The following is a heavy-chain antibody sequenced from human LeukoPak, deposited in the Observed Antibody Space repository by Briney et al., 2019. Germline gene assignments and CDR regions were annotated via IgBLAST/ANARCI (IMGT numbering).Heavy chain of an antibody. CDR3: ARVPSGWGFDY. J-gene: IGHJ4*02. Sequence: AASVKVSFKASGGTFSSYAISWVRQAPGQGLEWMGGIIPIFGTANYAQKFQGRVTITADESTSTAYMELSSLRSEDTAVYYCARVPSGWGFDYWGQGTLVTVSS. CDR1: GGTFSSYA. CDR2: IIPIFGTA. D-gene: IGHD6-19*01. V-gene: IGHV1-69*13.